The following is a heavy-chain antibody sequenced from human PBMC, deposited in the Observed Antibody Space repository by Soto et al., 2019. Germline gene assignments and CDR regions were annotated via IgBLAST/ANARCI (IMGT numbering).Heavy chain of an antibody. CDR2: INHSTRT. V-gene: IGHV4-34*01. CDR3: ARGPTSFSPKENWFDP. J-gene: IGHJ5*02. Sequence: SETLSLTCAVYGGSFSGYYWSWIRQPPGKGLEWIGQINHSTRTHYTPSLKIRFTISVEPPKNQFTLKLSSVTAADTAVYYCARGPTSFSPKENWFDPRGQRTLVTVSS. CDR1: GGSFSGYY.